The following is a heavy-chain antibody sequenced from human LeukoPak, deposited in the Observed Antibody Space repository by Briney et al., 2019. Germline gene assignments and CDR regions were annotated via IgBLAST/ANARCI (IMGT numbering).Heavy chain of an antibody. V-gene: IGHV1-46*01. J-gene: IGHJ4*02. CDR1: GYTFTSYY. Sequence: GASVTVSCKASGYTFTSYYVHWVRQAPGQGLEWMGVIKPSDGFTSYAQKFQGRLTVTRDMSTSTVYMELNSLRSEDTAVYFCGREIEGTTDYWGQGTLVTVSS. CDR3: GREIEGTTDY. D-gene: IGHD1-7*01. CDR2: IKPSDGFT.